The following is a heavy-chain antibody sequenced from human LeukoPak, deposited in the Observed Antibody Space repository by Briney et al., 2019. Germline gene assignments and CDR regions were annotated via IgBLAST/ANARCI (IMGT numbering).Heavy chain of an antibody. Sequence: PSETLSLTCTVSGGSISSYHWSWIRQPAGKGLEWIGRIYTSGSTNYNPSLKSRVTMSVDTSKNQFSLKLSSVTAADTAVYYCARESPTVVTLFDYWGQGTLVTVSS. CDR3: ARESPTVVTLFDY. CDR2: IYTSGST. V-gene: IGHV4-4*07. D-gene: IGHD4-23*01. J-gene: IGHJ4*02. CDR1: GGSISSYH.